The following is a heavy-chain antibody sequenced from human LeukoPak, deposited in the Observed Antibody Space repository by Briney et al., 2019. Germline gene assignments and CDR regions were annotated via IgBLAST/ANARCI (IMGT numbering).Heavy chain of an antibody. V-gene: IGHV4-34*01. Sequence: SETLSLTCAVYGGSFSGYYWSWIPQPPGKGLEWIGEINHSGSTNYNPSLKSRVTISVDTSKNQFSLKLSSVTAADTAVYYCASGIAVAGTPFDYWGQGTLVTVSS. CDR1: GGSFSGYY. CDR3: ASGIAVAGTPFDY. CDR2: INHSGST. D-gene: IGHD6-19*01. J-gene: IGHJ4*02.